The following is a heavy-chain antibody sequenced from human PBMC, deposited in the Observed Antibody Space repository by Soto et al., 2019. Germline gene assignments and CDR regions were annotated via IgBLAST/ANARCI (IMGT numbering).Heavy chain of an antibody. CDR1: GFTFDDYT. D-gene: IGHD4-4*01. J-gene: IGHJ6*02. CDR3: AKDGGDGYSGYYYGMDV. V-gene: IGHV3-43*01. Sequence: HPGGSLRLSCAASGFTFDDYTMHWVRQAPGKGLEWVSLISWDGGSTYYADSVKGRFTISRDNSKNSLYLQMNSLRTEDTALYYCAKDGGDGYSGYYYGMDVWGQGTTVTVSS. CDR2: ISWDGGST.